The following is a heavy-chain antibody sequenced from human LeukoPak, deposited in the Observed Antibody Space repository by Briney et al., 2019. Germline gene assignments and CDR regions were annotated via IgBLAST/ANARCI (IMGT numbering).Heavy chain of an antibody. CDR3: ARAKYSSSGFNLDY. CDR1: GGSFSGYY. CDR2: INHSGST. J-gene: IGHJ4*02. V-gene: IGHV4-34*01. D-gene: IGHD6-6*01. Sequence: SETLSLTCAVYGGSFSGYYWSWIRQPPGKGLEWIGEINHSGSTNYNPSLKSRVTISVDTSKNQFSLKLSSVTAADTAVYYCARAKYSSSGFNLDYWGQGTLITVSS.